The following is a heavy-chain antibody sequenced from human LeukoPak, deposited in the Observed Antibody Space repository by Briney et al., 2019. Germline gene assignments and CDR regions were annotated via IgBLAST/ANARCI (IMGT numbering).Heavy chain of an antibody. Sequence: SETLSLTCTVSGYSISSGYYWGWIRQPPGKGLEWIGSIYYSGSTYYNPSLKSRVTISVDTSKNQFSLKLSSVTAADTAVYYCARVLVVVTAEFDYWGQGTLVTVSS. J-gene: IGHJ4*02. CDR2: IYYSGST. CDR3: ARVLVVVTAEFDY. CDR1: GYSISSGYY. V-gene: IGHV4-38-2*02. D-gene: IGHD2-21*02.